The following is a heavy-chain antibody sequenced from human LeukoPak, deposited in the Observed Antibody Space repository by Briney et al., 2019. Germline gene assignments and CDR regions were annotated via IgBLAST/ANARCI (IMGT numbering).Heavy chain of an antibody. CDR2: INHSGST. CDR1: GGSFSGYY. CDR3: ARVFSWLRYFDY. J-gene: IGHJ4*02. V-gene: IGHV4-34*01. Sequence: SETLSLTCAVYGGSFSGYYWSWIRQPPGKELEWIGEINHSGSTNYNPSLKSRVTISVDTSKNQFSLKLSSVTAADTAVYYCARVFSWLRYFDYWGQGTLVTVSS. D-gene: IGHD5-12*01.